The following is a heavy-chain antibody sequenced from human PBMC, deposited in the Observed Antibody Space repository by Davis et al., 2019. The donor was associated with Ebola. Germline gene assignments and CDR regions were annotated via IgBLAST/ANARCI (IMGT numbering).Heavy chain of an antibody. CDR1: GYTFTGYY. CDR3: ARSRGVRGVIITYYFDY. J-gene: IGHJ4*02. D-gene: IGHD3-10*01. Sequence: SVKVSCKASGYTFTGYYMHWVRQAPGQGLEWMGGIIPIFGTANYAQKFQGRVTITADESTSTAYMELSSLRSEDTAVYYCARSRGVRGVIITYYFDYWGQGTLVTVSS. CDR2: IIPIFGTA. V-gene: IGHV1-69*13.